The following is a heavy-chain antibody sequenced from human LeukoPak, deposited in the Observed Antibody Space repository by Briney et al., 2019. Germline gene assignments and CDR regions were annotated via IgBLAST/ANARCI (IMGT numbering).Heavy chain of an antibody. CDR1: GYTFTSYY. CDR3: TTDPPAYSSGWYYFDC. V-gene: IGHV1-46*01. D-gene: IGHD6-19*01. Sequence: ASVKVSCKASGYTFTSYYMHWVRQAPGQGLEWMGIINPSGGSTSYAQKFQGRVTMTRDMSTSTVYMELSSLRSEDTAVYYCTTDPPAYSSGWYYFDCWGQGTLVTVSS. J-gene: IGHJ4*02. CDR2: INPSGGST.